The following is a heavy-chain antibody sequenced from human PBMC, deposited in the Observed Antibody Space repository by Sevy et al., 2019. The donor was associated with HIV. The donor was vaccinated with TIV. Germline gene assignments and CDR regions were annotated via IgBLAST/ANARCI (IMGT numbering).Heavy chain of an antibody. CDR1: GGSISSASYY. Sequence: SETLSLTCSVSGGSISSASYYWSWIRQPAGKGLEWIGRIYATGITSYNPSLKSRVTMSIDTSKNQFSLKLSSLTAADKAVYYCARTIYGSGGELDYWGQGTLVTVSS. V-gene: IGHV4-61*02. CDR3: ARTIYGSGGELDY. J-gene: IGHJ4*02. D-gene: IGHD3-10*01. CDR2: IYATGIT.